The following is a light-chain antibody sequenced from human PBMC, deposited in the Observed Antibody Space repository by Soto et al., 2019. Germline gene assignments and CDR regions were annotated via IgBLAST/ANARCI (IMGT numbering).Light chain of an antibody. CDR2: GAS. Sequence: EIVLTQSPGTLSLSPRERATLSCRASQSVSSNYLAWYQHKPGQAPRLLIYGASSRAPGIPDRFSGSGSGTDFTLTISRLEPEDFAVYYCQQYAASPRPFGQGTQVEVK. J-gene: IGKJ1*01. CDR1: QSVSSNY. CDR3: QQYAASPRP. V-gene: IGKV3-20*01.